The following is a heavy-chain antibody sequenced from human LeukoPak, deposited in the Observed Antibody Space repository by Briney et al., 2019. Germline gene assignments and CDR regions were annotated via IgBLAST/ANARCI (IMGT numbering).Heavy chain of an antibody. CDR1: GFTFSEYE. CDR2: ISSGGTTI. V-gene: IGHV3-48*03. D-gene: IGHD2-2*01. CDR3: TRGLVV. Sequence: GGSLRLSCAAPGFTFSEYEMNWVRRAPGKGLEWVSDISSGGTTIFYADSVKGRFTISRDNAKNSLYLQMNSLRDEDTAIYYCTRGLVVWGQGALVTVSS. J-gene: IGHJ4*02.